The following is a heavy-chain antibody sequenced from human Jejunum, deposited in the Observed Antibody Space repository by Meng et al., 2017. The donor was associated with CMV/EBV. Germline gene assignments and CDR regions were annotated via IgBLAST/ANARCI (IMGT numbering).Heavy chain of an antibody. Sequence: SGYTFTGYYMHWVRQAPGKGLEWMGWINPNSGDTNYAQQFQGRVTMTRDTSISTGYLDLNSLRTDDTAVYYCASVTYSDYGDFDYWGQGTLVTVSS. CDR1: GYTFTGYY. J-gene: IGHJ4*02. CDR2: INPNSGDT. V-gene: IGHV1-2*02. CDR3: ASVTYSDYGDFDY. D-gene: IGHD4-11*01.